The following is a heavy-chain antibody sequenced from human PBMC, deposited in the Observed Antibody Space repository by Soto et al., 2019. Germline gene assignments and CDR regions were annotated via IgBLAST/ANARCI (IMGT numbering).Heavy chain of an antibody. Sequence: LETLSLTCTVSGGSISRYFWTWIRQPPGKGLECIGYIFYTGSTNYNPSLKSRVSISVDTSKSQFSLKLSSVTAADTAVYYCARSLRNDIFDYWGQGTLVTVSS. CDR3: ARSLRNDIFDY. CDR2: IFYTGST. CDR1: GGSISRYF. D-gene: IGHD3-9*01. J-gene: IGHJ4*02. V-gene: IGHV4-59*01.